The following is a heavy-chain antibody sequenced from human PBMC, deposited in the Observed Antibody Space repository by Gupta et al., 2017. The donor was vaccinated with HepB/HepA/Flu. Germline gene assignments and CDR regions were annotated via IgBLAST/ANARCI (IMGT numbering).Heavy chain of an antibody. V-gene: IGHV3-74*01. D-gene: IGHD2/OR15-2a*01. CDR1: GFTVSSYR. Sequence: EVQLAESGGGLVQPGGCLSRSCAASGFTVSSYRMHWVRQAPGKGLVWVSRMNQHGSVINYADSVKGRFTISRDNTKNALYLQMNSLRAEDTAIYFCSRDTFGPYDDWGKGTLVTVSS. CDR2: MNQHGSVI. J-gene: IGHJ4*02. CDR3: SRDTFGPYDD.